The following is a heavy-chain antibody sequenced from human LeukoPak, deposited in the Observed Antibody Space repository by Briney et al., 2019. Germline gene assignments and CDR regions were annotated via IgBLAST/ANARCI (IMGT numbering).Heavy chain of an antibody. CDR2: INKDGSDK. CDR1: GFTLRNYW. V-gene: IGHV3-7*01. Sequence: GGSLRLSCEVSGFTLRNYWMNWVRRAPGKGREWVANINKDGSDKNYLDSVKGRFTISRDNAKNSQYLQMDSLRVEDTAVYYCTTLSAAAIDYWGQGTLVTVSS. J-gene: IGHJ4*02. D-gene: IGHD6-13*01. CDR3: TTLSAAAIDY.